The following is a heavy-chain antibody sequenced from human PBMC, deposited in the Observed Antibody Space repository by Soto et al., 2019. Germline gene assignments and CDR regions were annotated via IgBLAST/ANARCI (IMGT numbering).Heavy chain of an antibody. CDR1: GGTFSTSA. V-gene: IGHV1-69*12. D-gene: IGHD1-1*01. CDR2: IMPVFPTP. CDR3: ARDKDRLQLGGNYYYILDV. Sequence: QVQLVQSGAEVKKPGSSVKVSCKASGGTFSTSAISWVRQAPGQGLEWVGGIMPVFPTPDYAQNFQGRVTSTAYESTTTSYLELTSLRADDTAMYYGARDKDRLQLGGNYYYILDVWGQGTAITVSS. J-gene: IGHJ6*02.